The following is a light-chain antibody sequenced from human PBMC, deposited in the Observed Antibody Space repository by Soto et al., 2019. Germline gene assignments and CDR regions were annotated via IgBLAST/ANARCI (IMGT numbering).Light chain of an antibody. CDR2: DAS. V-gene: IGKV1-5*01. CDR3: QQYNSYSPYT. J-gene: IGKJ2*01. CDR1: QSISNW. Sequence: DIQMTQSPSTLSASVGDRVTITCRASQSISNWLAWYQQKPEKAPKLLIYDASGLESGVPSRFSGSGSGTEFTLTISSLQPDDFATYYCQQYNSYSPYTFGQGTKLEIK.